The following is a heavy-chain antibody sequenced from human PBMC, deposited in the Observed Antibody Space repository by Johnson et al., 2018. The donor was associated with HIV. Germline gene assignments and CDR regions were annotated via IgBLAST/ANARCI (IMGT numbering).Heavy chain of an antibody. CDR1: GFTVSSYY. CDR3: AREISRYYYDYAAFDL. V-gene: IGHV3-66*01. Sequence: VQLVESGGGLVKPGGSLRLSCAASGFTVSSYYMSWVRQVPGKGLEWVSAIGTAGDTYYADSVKGRFTISRDNSRSTVYLHMINLRADDTALYYCAREISRYYYDYAAFDLWGQGTTVTVSS. CDR2: IGTAGDT. J-gene: IGHJ3*01. D-gene: IGHD3-22*01.